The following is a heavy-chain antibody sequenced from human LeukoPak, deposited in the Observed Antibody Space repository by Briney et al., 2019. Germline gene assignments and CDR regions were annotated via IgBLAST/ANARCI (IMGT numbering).Heavy chain of an antibody. CDR3: ARGYYYDSSGYSDY. Sequence: SETLSLTCTVSDGSVSAYYWSWIRQPPGKGLEWIGYIYNSGSTNYNPSLTSRVTISVDTSKNQFSLKLSSVTAADTAVYYCARGYYYDSSGYSDYWGQGTLVTVSS. CDR2: IYNSGST. CDR1: DGSVSAYY. V-gene: IGHV4-59*02. J-gene: IGHJ4*02. D-gene: IGHD3-22*01.